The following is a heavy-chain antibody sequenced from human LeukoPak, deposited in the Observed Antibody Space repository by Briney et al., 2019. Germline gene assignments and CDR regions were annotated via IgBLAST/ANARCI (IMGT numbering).Heavy chain of an antibody. D-gene: IGHD2-2*01. J-gene: IGHJ6*03. CDR1: GGSFSGYY. V-gene: IGHV4-31*11. Sequence: SETLSLTCAVYGGSFSGYYWSWIRQHPGKGLEWIGYIYYSGSTYYNPSLKSRVTISVDTSKNQFSLKLSSVTAADTAVYYCARIANCSSTSCYLGRVYYYYYMDAWGKGTTVTVSS. CDR2: IYYSGST. CDR3: ARIANCSSTSCYLGRVYYYYYMDA.